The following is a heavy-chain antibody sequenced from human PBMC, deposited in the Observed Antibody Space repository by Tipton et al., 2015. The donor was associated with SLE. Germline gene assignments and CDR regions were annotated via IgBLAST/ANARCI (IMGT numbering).Heavy chain of an antibody. CDR3: AKDHGFGQWSLGDY. CDR2: INPNSGGT. D-gene: IGHD3-10*01. Sequence: QVQLVQSGAEVKKPGASVKVSCKASGYTFTGYYMHWVRQAPGQGLEWMGRINPNSGGTNYAQKFQGRVTMTRNTSISTAYMELSRLRSDDTAVYYCAKDHGFGQWSLGDYWGQGTLVTVSS. V-gene: IGHV1-2*06. CDR1: GYTFTGYY. J-gene: IGHJ4*02.